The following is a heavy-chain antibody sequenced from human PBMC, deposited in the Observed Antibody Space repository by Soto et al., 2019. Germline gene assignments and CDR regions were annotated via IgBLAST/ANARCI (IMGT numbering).Heavy chain of an antibody. Sequence: ASVKVSCKASGFTFSNSAVQWVRQARGQRLEWIGWIVVGSGNTNYAQKFQERVTITRDMSTNTAYMELSSLRSEDTAVYYCAAVWNFWSGYYNFEYWGQGTPVTVSS. CDR1: GFTFSNSA. CDR2: IVVGSGNT. D-gene: IGHD3-3*01. CDR3: AAVWNFWSGYYNFEY. J-gene: IGHJ4*02. V-gene: IGHV1-58*01.